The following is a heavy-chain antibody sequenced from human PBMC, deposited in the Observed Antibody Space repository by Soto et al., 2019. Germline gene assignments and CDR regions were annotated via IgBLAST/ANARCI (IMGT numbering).Heavy chain of an antibody. CDR2: MNSSSSYT. Sequence: QVQLVESGGGLVKPGGSLRLSCAASGFTFSDYYMSWIRQAPGKGLEWVSYMNSSSSYTNYADSVKGRFTISRDNAKNSLYLQMSSLRAEDTAVYYCARTIVAAGGRRYFDLWGRGTLVTVSS. V-gene: IGHV3-11*05. D-gene: IGHD6-13*01. CDR1: GFTFSDYY. J-gene: IGHJ2*01. CDR3: ARTIVAAGGRRYFDL.